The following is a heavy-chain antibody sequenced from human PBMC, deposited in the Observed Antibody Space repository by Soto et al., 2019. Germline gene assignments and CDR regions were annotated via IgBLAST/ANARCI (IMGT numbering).Heavy chain of an antibody. CDR2: MNPNSGNT. Sequence: ASVKVSCKASGYTFTSYDINWVRQATGQGLEWMRWMNPNSGNTGYAQKFQGRVTMTRNTSISTAYMELSSLRSEDTAVYYCARVSGLIATYYYYYGMDVWGQGTTVTVS. J-gene: IGHJ6*02. D-gene: IGHD3-16*01. CDR3: ARVSGLIATYYYYYGMDV. CDR1: GYTFTSYD. V-gene: IGHV1-8*01.